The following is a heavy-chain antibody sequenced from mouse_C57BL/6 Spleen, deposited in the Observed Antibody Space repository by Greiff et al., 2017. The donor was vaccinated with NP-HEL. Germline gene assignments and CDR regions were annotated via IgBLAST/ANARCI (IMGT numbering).Heavy chain of an antibody. CDR2: INPSNGGT. CDR1: GYTFTSYW. Sequence: QVQLQQSGTELVKPGASVKLSCKASGYTFTSYWMHWVKQRPGQGLEWIGNINPSNGGTNYNEKFKSKATLTVDKSSSTAYMQLSSLTSEDSAVYYCARGVLITTVVAHFDVWGTGTTVTVSS. J-gene: IGHJ1*03. V-gene: IGHV1-53*01. D-gene: IGHD1-1*01. CDR3: ARGVLITTVVAHFDV.